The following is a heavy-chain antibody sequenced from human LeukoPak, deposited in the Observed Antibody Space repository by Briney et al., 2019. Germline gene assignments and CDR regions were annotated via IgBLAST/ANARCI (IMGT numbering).Heavy chain of an antibody. J-gene: IGHJ6*03. Sequence: SVKVSCKASGGTFSSYAISWVRQAPGQGLEWVGGIIPIFGTAKYAQKFQGRVTITRDESTSTAYMELSSLRSDDTAVYYCARGFPTTVESPFYYYMDVWGKGTTVTVSS. CDR2: IIPIFGTA. D-gene: IGHD1-1*01. V-gene: IGHV1-69*05. CDR1: GGTFSSYA. CDR3: ARGFPTTVESPFYYYMDV.